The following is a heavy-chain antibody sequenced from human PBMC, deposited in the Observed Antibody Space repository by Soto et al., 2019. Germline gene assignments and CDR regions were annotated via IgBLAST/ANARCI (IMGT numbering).Heavy chain of an antibody. D-gene: IGHD4-17*01. V-gene: IGHV1-46*01. CDR2: INPSDGST. J-gene: IGHJ4*02. CDR3: ARDRDGGYYFDY. Sequence: QVQLVQSGAEVKKPGASVKVSCKASGYTFTSYYMHWVRQAPGQGLEWMGIINPSDGSTDYAQKFQGRGTMTRDTYTNTVYMELSSLRSEDKAVYYCARDRDGGYYFDYCGQGTLVTVSS. CDR1: GYTFTSYY.